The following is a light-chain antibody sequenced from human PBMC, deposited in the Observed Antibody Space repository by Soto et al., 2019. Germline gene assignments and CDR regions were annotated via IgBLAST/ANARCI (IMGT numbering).Light chain of an antibody. J-gene: IGKJ1*01. CDR3: MQPLQSLT. CDR2: LGS. V-gene: IGKV2-28*01. CDR1: QSLLHSNGYNY. Sequence: DIVMTQSPLSLPVTPGEPASISCRSSQSLLHSNGYNYLDWYLQKPGQSPQLLIYLGSNRASGVPDRFSGSGSGTDFTLKISRVEAEDVGVYYCMQPLQSLTLGQGTKVDIK.